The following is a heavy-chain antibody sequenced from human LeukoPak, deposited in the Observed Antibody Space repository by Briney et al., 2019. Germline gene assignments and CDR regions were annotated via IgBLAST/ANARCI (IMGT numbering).Heavy chain of an antibody. CDR2: IWNAGTNT. V-gene: IGHV3-33*01. J-gene: IGHJ4*02. D-gene: IGHD3-16*01. Sequence: GGSLRLSCAASGFRFSTYGMHWVRQAPGKGLEWVALIWNAGTNTYYADSVKGRFTISRDNSKNTLYLQMNSLRAEETAVYYCVGDTPPGGDFYLDYWGQGTLVIVPS. CDR3: VGDTPPGGDFYLDY. CDR1: GFRFSTYG.